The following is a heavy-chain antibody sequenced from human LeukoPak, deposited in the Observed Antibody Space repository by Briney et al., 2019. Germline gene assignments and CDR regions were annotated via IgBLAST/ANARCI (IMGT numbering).Heavy chain of an antibody. CDR3: ARGRAGIAARSRSYYFDY. V-gene: IGHV1-8*01. CDR1: GYTFTSYD. J-gene: IGHJ4*02. Sequence: ASVKVSCEASGYTFTSYDINWVRQATGQGLEWMGWMNPNSGNTGYAQKFQGRVTMTRNTSISTAYMELSSLRSEDTAVYYCARGRAGIAARSRSYYFDYWGQGTLVTVSS. CDR2: MNPNSGNT. D-gene: IGHD6-6*01.